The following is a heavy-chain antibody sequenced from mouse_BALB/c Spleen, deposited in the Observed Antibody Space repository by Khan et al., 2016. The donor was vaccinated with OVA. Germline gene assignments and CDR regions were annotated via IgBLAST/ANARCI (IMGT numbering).Heavy chain of an antibody. CDR3: ARGTMTSYWYFDV. J-gene: IGHJ1*01. D-gene: IGHD2-4*01. V-gene: IGHV1-61*01. CDR2: IHPSDSET. Sequence: QVQLQQPGAELVRPGTSVKLSCKASGYSFTSYWMNWVKQRPGQGLEWIGIIHPSDSETKLNQKFKDKATLTVDKSSSTAYMQLRSPTSEDSAVYYCARGTMTSYWYFDVWGAGITVTVSS. CDR1: GYSFTSYW.